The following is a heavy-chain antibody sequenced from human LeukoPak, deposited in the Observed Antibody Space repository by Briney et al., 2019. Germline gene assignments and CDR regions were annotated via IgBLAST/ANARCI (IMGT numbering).Heavy chain of an antibody. CDR3: ASRKSIAAAGHFDY. V-gene: IGHV5-51*01. CDR2: IYPGDSDT. Sequence: GESLQISCKGSGYIFTSYWIGWGRQMPGKGLEWMGIIYPGDSDTRYSPSFQGQVTISADKSSSTSYLQWSSLKASDTAMYYCASRKSIAAAGHFDYWGQGTLVTVSS. J-gene: IGHJ4*02. D-gene: IGHD6-13*01. CDR1: GYIFTSYW.